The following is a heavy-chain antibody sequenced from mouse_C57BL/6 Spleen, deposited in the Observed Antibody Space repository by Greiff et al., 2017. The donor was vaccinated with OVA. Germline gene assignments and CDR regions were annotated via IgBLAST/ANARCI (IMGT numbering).Heavy chain of an antibody. CDR3: ARGGSFYSNIYYAMDY. D-gene: IGHD2-5*01. CDR1: GYTFTDYN. V-gene: IGHV1-22*01. Sequence: VQLKESGPELVKPGASVKMSCKASGYTFTDYNMHWVKQSHGKSLEWIGYINPNNGGTSYNQKFKGKATLTVNKSSSTAYMELRSLTSEDSAVYYCARGGSFYSNIYYAMDYWGQGTSVTVSS. CDR2: INPNNGGT. J-gene: IGHJ4*01.